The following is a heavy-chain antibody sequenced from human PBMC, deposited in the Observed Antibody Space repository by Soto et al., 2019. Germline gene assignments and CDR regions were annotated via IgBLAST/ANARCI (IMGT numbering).Heavy chain of an antibody. V-gene: IGHV2-5*02. CDR3: AHWPWKEMWPRAPVVN. J-gene: IGHJ4*02. Sequence: SGPTLVNPTQTFTLTCTFSGFSLSTSGVGVGWIRQPPGKALEWLGIIFWDDDKRYRASRKSRVTITKDTSKNQLVLTMTNMDLVDTAKFFCAHWPWKEMWPRAPVVNWGRGTPVTVSS. CDR1: GFSLSTSGVG. D-gene: IGHD1-1*01. CDR2: IFWDDDK.